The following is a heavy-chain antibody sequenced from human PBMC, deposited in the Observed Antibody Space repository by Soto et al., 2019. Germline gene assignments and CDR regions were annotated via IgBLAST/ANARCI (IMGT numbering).Heavy chain of an antibody. CDR1: GDSFNFYS. D-gene: IGHD3-10*01. Sequence: QVQLVQSGADVQRPGSSVRDSCKASGDSFNFYSINWVRQSPVLGLQWMGRINPILSMSNYAPRFQGRVTMTADKSTSTAYMELSSLRSEDTAMYYCATSYGSGYRAFDSWGQGALVTVSS. CDR2: INPILSMS. V-gene: IGHV1-69*02. J-gene: IGHJ4*02. CDR3: ATSYGSGYRAFDS.